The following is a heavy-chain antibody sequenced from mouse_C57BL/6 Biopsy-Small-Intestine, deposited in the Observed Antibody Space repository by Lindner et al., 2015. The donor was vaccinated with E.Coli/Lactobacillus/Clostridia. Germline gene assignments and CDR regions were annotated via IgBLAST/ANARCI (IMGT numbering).Heavy chain of an antibody. CDR3: APYGYDFDY. Sequence: VQLQESGPELVKPGASVKMSCKASGYTFSDYNMHWLKQSHGKSLEWIGYINPSNGGVTYNQRFKGKATLTVNKSSSTAYMELRGLTSEDSAVYYCAPYGYDFDYWGQGSTLTVSS. CDR2: INPSNGGV. J-gene: IGHJ2*01. D-gene: IGHD2-2*01. CDR1: GYTFSDYN. V-gene: IGHV1-22*01.